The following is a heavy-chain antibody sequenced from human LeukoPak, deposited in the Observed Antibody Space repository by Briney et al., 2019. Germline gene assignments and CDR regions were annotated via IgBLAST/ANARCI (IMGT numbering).Heavy chain of an antibody. V-gene: IGHV4-38-2*01. CDR1: GYSISRGYY. Sequence: SETLSLTCGVSGYSISRGYYWAWIRQPPGKGLEWIGTIYHTGSTYYNPSLESRVTISVDTSKNEFSLNLNSVTAADTAVYYCATGDHSFDNWGQGTLVTVTP. CDR2: IYHTGST. J-gene: IGHJ4*02. CDR3: ATGDHSFDN. D-gene: IGHD7-27*01.